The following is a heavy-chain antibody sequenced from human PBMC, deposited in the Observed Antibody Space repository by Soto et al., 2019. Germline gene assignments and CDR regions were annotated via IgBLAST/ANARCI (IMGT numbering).Heavy chain of an antibody. D-gene: IGHD3-22*01. CDR1: GFNFRTTA. CDR2: IVVGSGNT. V-gene: IGHV1-58*01. Sequence: SVKVSCKASGFNFRTTAVQWVRQARGQRLEWIGWIVVGSGNTNYAQNFQERVTITRDMSTSTAYLDVSRLRSEDTAVYYCAADPYYYDSSDYYSFDQWGQGTLVTVSS. J-gene: IGHJ4*02. CDR3: AADPYYYDSSDYYSFDQ.